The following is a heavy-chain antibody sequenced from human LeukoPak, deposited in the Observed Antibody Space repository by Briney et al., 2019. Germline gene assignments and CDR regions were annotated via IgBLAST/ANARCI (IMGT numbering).Heavy chain of an antibody. J-gene: IGHJ3*02. D-gene: IGHD1-7*01. V-gene: IGHV1-69*04. CDR2: IIPILGIA. CDR3: ASPLLTSGTNAFDI. CDR1: GGTFSSYA. Sequence: GSSVKVSCKASGGTFSSYAISWVRQAPGQGLEWMGRIIPILGIANYAQKFQGRVTITADKSTSTAYMELSSLRSEDTAVYYCASPLLTSGTNAFDIWGQGTMVTVSS.